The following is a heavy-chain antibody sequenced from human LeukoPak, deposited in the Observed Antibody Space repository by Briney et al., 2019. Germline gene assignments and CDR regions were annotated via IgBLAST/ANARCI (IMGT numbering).Heavy chain of an antibody. Sequence: ASVKVSCKASGGTFSSYAISWVRQATGQGLEWMGGIIPIFGTANYAQKFQGRVTITADESTSTAYMELSSLRSEDTAVYYWARLGSGNIFDYWGQGTLVTVSS. CDR2: IIPIFGTA. D-gene: IGHD6-19*01. CDR1: GGTFSSYA. V-gene: IGHV1-69*13. CDR3: ARLGSGNIFDY. J-gene: IGHJ4*02.